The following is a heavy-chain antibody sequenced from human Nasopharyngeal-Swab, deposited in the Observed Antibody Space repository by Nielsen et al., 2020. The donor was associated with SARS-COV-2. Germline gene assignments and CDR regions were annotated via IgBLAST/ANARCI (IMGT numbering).Heavy chain of an antibody. D-gene: IGHD3-3*01. V-gene: IGHV3-7*01. CDR2: IKQDGSEK. CDR3: ARDRGFWSGFFDY. J-gene: IGHJ4*02. CDR1: GFTFSSYW. Sequence: GGSLRLSCAASGFTFSSYWMSWVRQAPGKGLEWVANIKQDGSEKYYVDFVKGRFTISRDNAKNSLYLQMNSLRAEDTAVYYCARDRGFWSGFFDYWGQGTLVTVSS.